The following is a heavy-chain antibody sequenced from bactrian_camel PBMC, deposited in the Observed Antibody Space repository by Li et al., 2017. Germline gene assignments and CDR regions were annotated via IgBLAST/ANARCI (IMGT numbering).Heavy chain of an antibody. CDR1: GNINC. V-gene: IGHV3S53*01. D-gene: IGHD1*01. Sequence: HVQLVESGGGSVQAGGSLRLSCVASGNINCMDWFRQPPGKEREGVATILGDGSTSYADSMKGRFTISKDNAKNTQYLQMSSLQSDDTAMYYCAANPQWSHVCLRRLVGWFSLWGQGTQVTVS. CDR2: ILGDGST. J-gene: IGHJ4*01. CDR3: AANPQWSHVCLRRLVGWFSL.